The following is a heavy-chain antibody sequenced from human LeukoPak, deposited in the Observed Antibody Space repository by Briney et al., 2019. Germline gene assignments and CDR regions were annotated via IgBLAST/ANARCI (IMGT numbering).Heavy chain of an antibody. CDR2: INPNSGGT. Sequence: GASVKVSCKASGYTFTGYYMHWVRQAPGLGLEWMGWINPNSGGTNYAQKFQGRVTMTRDTSINTAYMELSRLRSDDTAVYYCARDLFRGSTNYGMDVWGQGTTVTVSS. V-gene: IGHV1-2*02. J-gene: IGHJ6*02. CDR1: GYTFTGYY. CDR3: ARDLFRGSTNYGMDV. D-gene: IGHD3-10*01.